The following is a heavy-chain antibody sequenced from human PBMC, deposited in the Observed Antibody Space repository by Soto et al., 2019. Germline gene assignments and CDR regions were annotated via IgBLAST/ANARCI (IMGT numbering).Heavy chain of an antibody. CDR3: ARIKDDFWSGPYFDY. Sequence: SETLSLTCAVYGGSFSGYYWSWMRQPPGKGLEWIGEINHSGSTNYNPSLKSRVTISVDTSKNQFSLKLSSVTAADTAVYYCARIKDDFWSGPYFDYWGQGTLVTVSS. J-gene: IGHJ4*02. D-gene: IGHD3-3*01. V-gene: IGHV4-34*01. CDR1: GGSFSGYY. CDR2: INHSGST.